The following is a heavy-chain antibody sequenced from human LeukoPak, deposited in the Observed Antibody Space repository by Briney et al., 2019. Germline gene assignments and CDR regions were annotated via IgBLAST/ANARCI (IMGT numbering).Heavy chain of an antibody. CDR2: IRYDGSNK. V-gene: IGHV3-30*02. CDR3: AKDAKKMGCSSTSCSGHY. Sequence: GGSLRLSCAASGFTFSSYGMHWVRQAPGKGLEWVAFIRYDGSNKYYADSVKGRFTISRDNSKNTLYLQMNSLRAEDTAVYYCAKDAKKMGCSSTSCSGHYWGQGTLVTVSS. J-gene: IGHJ4*02. D-gene: IGHD2-2*01. CDR1: GFTFSSYG.